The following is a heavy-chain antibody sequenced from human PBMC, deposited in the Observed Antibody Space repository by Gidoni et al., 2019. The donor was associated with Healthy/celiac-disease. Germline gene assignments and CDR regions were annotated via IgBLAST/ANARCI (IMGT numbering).Heavy chain of an antibody. CDR1: GFTFSSYW. CDR3: AREEYYYDSSGYYVWFDP. V-gene: IGHV3-7*03. Sequence: EVQLVESGGGLVQSGGSLRLSCAASGFTFSSYWMRWVRQAPGKGLEWVANIKQDGSEKYYVDSVKGRFTISRDNAKNSLYLQMNSLRAEDTAVYYCAREEYYYDSSGYYVWFDPWGQGTLVTVSS. CDR2: IKQDGSEK. D-gene: IGHD3-22*01. J-gene: IGHJ5*02.